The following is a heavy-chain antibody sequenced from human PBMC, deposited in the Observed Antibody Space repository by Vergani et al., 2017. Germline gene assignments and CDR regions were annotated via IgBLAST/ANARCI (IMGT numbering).Heavy chain of an antibody. CDR1: GYTLTELS. V-gene: IGHV1-24*01. D-gene: IGHD6-19*01. J-gene: IGHJ4*02. CDR2: FDPEVGET. CDR3: ATPSYSSGWYGGSFDY. Sequence: QVQLVQSGAEVKKPGASVKVSCKVSGYTLTELSMHWVRQAPGKGLEGMGGFDPEVGETIYAQKFQGRVTMTEDTSTDTAYMELSSLRSEDTAVYYCATPSYSSGWYGGSFDYWGQGTLVTVST.